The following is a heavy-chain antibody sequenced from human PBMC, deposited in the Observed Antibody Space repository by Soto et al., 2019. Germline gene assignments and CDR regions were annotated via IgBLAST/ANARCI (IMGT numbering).Heavy chain of an antibody. Sequence: GGSLRLSCAASGFTFSNYGMHWVRQAPGKGLEWVAVVWHDGKTKYYADSVEGRFTISRDNSRNTLFLQMNSLRAEDTAVYHCARDRGSDDPIDYWGQGTLVTVSS. CDR2: VWHDGKTK. D-gene: IGHD3-10*01. J-gene: IGHJ4*02. CDR1: GFTFSNYG. V-gene: IGHV3-33*01. CDR3: ARDRGSDDPIDY.